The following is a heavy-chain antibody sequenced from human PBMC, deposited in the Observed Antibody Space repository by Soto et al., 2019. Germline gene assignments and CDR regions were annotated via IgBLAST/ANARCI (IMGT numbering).Heavy chain of an antibody. D-gene: IGHD1-20*01. V-gene: IGHV4-34*01. CDR3: ARSNREGITGTTWMYYYDY. Sequence: QGQLQQGGAGLLKPSETLSLTCAVYGGSFSGYYCRWIRQPPGKGLEWFGEINHSGSPNYNPSLKRRVTISIATSKNQFSLNLSSVPAADTAVYYCARSNREGITGTTWMYYYDYWGPGTLVTVSS. CDR1: GGSFSGYY. CDR2: INHSGSP. J-gene: IGHJ4*02.